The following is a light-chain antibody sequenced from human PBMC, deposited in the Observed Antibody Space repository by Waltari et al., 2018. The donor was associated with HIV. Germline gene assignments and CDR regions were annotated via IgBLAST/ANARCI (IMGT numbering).Light chain of an antibody. CDR3: QQYGSSPMYS. Sequence: EIVLTQSPGTLSLSPGERANLSCRASQSVSSTYLAWYQQKPGQAPRLLIYGASSRATGIPDRFSGSGSGTDFTLTISRLEPEDFAVYYCQQYGSSPMYSFGQGTELEIK. CDR1: QSVSSTY. J-gene: IGKJ2*03. CDR2: GAS. V-gene: IGKV3-20*01.